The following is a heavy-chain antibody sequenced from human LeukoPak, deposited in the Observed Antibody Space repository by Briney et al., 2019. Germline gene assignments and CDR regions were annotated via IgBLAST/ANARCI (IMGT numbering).Heavy chain of an antibody. CDR1: GYSISSGYY. V-gene: IGHV4-38-2*01. CDR2: IYHSGST. D-gene: IGHD3-3*01. Sequence: PSETLSLTCAVSGYSISSGYYWGWIRQPPGKGLEWIGSIYHSGSTYCNPSLKSRVTISVDTSKNQFSLKLSSVTAADTAVYYCARLRFLEWLLAFDYWGQGTLVTVSS. CDR3: ARLRFLEWLLAFDY. J-gene: IGHJ4*02.